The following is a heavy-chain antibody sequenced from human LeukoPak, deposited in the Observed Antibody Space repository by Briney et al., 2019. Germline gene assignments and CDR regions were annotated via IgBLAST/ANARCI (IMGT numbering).Heavy chain of an antibody. J-gene: IGHJ4*02. CDR1: GFTFSSYG. CDR2: ISYDGSNK. CDR3: AKTLPNDYDYIWGSYAQALDY. V-gene: IGHV3-30*18. Sequence: PGGSLRLSCAASGFTFSSYGMHWVRQAPGKGLEWVAVISYDGSNKYHADSVKGRFTISRDNSKNTLYLQMNSLRAEDTAVYYCAKTLPNDYDYIWGSYAQALDYWGQGTLVTVSS. D-gene: IGHD3-16*01.